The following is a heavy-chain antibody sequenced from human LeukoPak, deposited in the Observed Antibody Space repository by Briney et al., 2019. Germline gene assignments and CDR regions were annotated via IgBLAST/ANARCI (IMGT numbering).Heavy chain of an antibody. J-gene: IGHJ4*02. V-gene: IGHV3-7*01. Sequence: GGSLRLSCAASGFIFSSFWMTWVRQAPGKGLEWVANIKQDGSEKYYVDSVKGRFTISRDNAKNSLYLQMNSLRAEDTAVYYCARDLLTGNDYWGQGTLVTVSS. CDR1: GFIFSSFW. CDR2: IKQDGSEK. D-gene: IGHD7-27*01. CDR3: ARDLLTGNDY.